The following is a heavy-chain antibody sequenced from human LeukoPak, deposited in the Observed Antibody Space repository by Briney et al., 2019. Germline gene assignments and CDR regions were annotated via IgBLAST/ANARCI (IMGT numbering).Heavy chain of an antibody. J-gene: IGHJ4*02. CDR2: IYHSGST. D-gene: IGHD6-19*01. CDR1: GGSISSSNW. Sequence: SGTLSLTCAVSGGSISSSNWWSWVRQPPGKGLEWIGEIYHSGSTNYNPSLKSRVTIPVDKSKNQFSLKLSSVTAADTAVYYCARVLSSGWYGGYFDYWGQGTLVTVSS. V-gene: IGHV4-4*02. CDR3: ARVLSSGWYGGYFDY.